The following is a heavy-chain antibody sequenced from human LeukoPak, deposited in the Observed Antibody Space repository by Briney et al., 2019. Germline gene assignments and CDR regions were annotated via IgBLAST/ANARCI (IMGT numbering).Heavy chain of an antibody. CDR3: ARHFGPGYSHAFDI. CDR2: IYYSGST. Sequence: SETLSLTCTVSGGSISGSSYYWGWIRQPLGKGLEWIGSIYYSGSTYYNPSLKSRVTISVGTSKNQFSLKLSSVTAADTAVYYCARHFGPGYSHAFDIWGQGTMVTVSS. CDR1: GGSISGSSYY. D-gene: IGHD5-18*01. V-gene: IGHV4-39*01. J-gene: IGHJ3*02.